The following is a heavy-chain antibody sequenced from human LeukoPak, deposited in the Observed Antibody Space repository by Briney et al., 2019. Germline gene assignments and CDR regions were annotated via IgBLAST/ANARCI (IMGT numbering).Heavy chain of an antibody. CDR3: AGVASIWGAFDI. V-gene: IGHV3-30-3*01. CDR2: ISYDGSNK. J-gene: IGHJ3*02. CDR1: GFTFSSYA. Sequence: GGSLRLSCAASGFTFSSYAMHWVRQAPGKGLEWVAVISYDGSNKYYADSVKGRFTISRDNSKNTLYLQMNSLRAEDTAVYYCAGVASIWGAFDIWGQGTMVTVSS. D-gene: IGHD3-16*01.